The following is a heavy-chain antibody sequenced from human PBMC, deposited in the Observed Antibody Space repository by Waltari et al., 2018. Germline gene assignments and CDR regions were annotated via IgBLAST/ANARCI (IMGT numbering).Heavy chain of an antibody. CDR2: ISPDGSGK. CDR3: GRFGSPGSFDS. V-gene: IGHV3-7*01. Sequence: DVQLLESGGALVQPGGSLRLPCTASGFTFRNHWMGWVRQTPGKGLEYVATISPDGSGKKYVDSVKGRFTVSRDNAQNSFFLQMNSLRAEDTAVYYCGRFGSPGSFDSWGQGTLVTVSS. D-gene: IGHD3-10*01. CDR1: GFTFRNHW. J-gene: IGHJ5*02.